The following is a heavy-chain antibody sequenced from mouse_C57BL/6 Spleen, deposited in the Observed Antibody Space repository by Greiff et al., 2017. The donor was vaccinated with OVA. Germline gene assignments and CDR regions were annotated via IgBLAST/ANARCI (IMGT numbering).Heavy chain of an antibody. D-gene: IGHD3-3*01. CDR1: GYTFTDYN. CDR2: INPNNGGT. Sequence: VQLQQSGPELVKPGASVKIPCKASGYTFTDYNMDWVKQSHGKSLEWIGDINPNNGGTIYNQKFKGKATLTVDKSSSTAYMELRSLTSEDTAVYYCARRERAGTGWYFDVWGTGTTVTVSS. J-gene: IGHJ1*03. V-gene: IGHV1-18*01. CDR3: ARRERAGTGWYFDV.